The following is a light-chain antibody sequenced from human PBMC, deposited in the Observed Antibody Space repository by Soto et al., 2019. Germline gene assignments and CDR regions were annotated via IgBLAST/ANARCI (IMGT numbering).Light chain of an antibody. CDR2: DNT. CDR1: SSNIGAGYD. CDR3: QSYDSSLRGSVV. V-gene: IGLV1-40*01. Sequence: QSVLTQPPSVSGAPGQRVTISCTGSSSNIGAGYDVHWYQQLPGIAPKLLIFDNTNRPSGVPDRFSGSKSGTSASLAITGLQAEDEADYYCQSYDSSLRGSVVFGGGTKVTVL. J-gene: IGLJ2*01.